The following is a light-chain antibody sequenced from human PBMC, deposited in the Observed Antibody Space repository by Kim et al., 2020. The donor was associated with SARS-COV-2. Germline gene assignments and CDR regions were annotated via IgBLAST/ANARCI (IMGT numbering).Light chain of an antibody. CDR2: DAS. V-gene: IGKV3-20*01. CDR3: QQYDTSRT. J-gene: IGKJ1*01. CDR1: KSFGTTY. Sequence: LSPGAGAPLFCRDNKSFGTTYCAWYPENPRQAPRLLRSDASTTATGIPDRFSGSGCETDFTLTISRLEHEDFAVYYCQQYDTSRTFGQGTKVDIK.